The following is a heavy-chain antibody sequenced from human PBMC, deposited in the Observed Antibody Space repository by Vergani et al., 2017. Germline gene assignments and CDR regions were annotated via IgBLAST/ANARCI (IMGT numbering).Heavy chain of an antibody. CDR3: ASGITGTTWSY. CDR1: GGSISSSSYY. V-gene: IGHV4-39*07. Sequence: QVQLQESGPGLVKPSETLSLTCTVSGGSISSSSYYWGWIRQPPGKGLEWIGSIYYSGSTYYNPSLKSRVTISVDTSKNQFSLKLSSVTAADTAVYYCASGITGTTWSYWGQGTLVTVSS. J-gene: IGHJ4*02. CDR2: IYYSGST. D-gene: IGHD1-20*01.